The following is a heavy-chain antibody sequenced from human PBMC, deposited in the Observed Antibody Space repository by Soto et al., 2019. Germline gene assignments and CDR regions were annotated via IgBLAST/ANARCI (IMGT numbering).Heavy chain of an antibody. J-gene: IGHJ6*02. D-gene: IGHD3-10*01. CDR3: AREGGSGSYRYYGMDV. CDR2: IIPIFGTS. CDR1: GGTFSSYA. V-gene: IGHV1-69*12. Sequence: QVQLVQSGAEVKKPGSSVKVSCKASGGTFSSYAISWVRQAPGQGLEWMGGIIPIFGTSNYAQKFQGRVTITADESTSTAYMELSSLRSEDTAVYYCAREGGSGSYRYYGMDVWGQGTTVTVSS.